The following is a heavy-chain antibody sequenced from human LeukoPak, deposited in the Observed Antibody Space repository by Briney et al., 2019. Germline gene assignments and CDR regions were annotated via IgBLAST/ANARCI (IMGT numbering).Heavy chain of an antibody. V-gene: IGHV3-23*01. CDR3: AKDALPRIAAAGTVY. CDR2: ISGSGGST. D-gene: IGHD6-13*01. J-gene: IGHJ4*02. Sequence: PGGSLRLSCAASGFTFSSYGMRWVRQAPGKGLEWGSAISGSGGSTYYADSGKGGFTISRDNSKNTLYLQMNSLRAEDTAVYYCAKDALPRIAAAGTVYWGQGTLVTVSS. CDR1: GFTFSSYG.